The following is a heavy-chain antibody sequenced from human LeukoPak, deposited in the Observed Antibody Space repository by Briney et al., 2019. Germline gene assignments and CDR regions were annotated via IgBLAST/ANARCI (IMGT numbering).Heavy chain of an antibody. CDR3: AREIVGTHKSRFDP. V-gene: IGHV3-7*03. CDR1: GFTFSGRW. D-gene: IGHD1-26*01. J-gene: IGHJ5*02. Sequence: GGSLRLSCAASGFTFSGRWMSWLRQAPGKGLEWVANINQDGTDKYYVDTVKGRFTISRDNAKNSLYLQMNSLRAEDTAVYYCAREIVGTHKSRFDPWGQGTLVTVSS. CDR2: INQDGTDK.